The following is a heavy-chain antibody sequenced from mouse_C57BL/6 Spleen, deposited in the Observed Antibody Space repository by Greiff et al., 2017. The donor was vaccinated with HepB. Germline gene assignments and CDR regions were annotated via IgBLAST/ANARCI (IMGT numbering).Heavy chain of an antibody. CDR3: ARAPELGRGYFDV. CDR1: GFTFSSYA. V-gene: IGHV5-4*03. J-gene: IGHJ1*03. D-gene: IGHD4-1*01. Sequence: EVKLVESGGGLVKPGGSLKLSCAASGFTFSSYAMSWVRQTPEKRLEWVATISDGGSYTYYPDNVKGRFTISRDNAKNNLYLQMSHLKSEDTARYYCARAPELGRGYFDVWGTGTTVTVSS. CDR2: ISDGGSYT.